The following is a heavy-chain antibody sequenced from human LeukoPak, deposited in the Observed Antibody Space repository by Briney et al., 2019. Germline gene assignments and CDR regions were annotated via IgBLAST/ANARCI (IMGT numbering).Heavy chain of an antibody. Sequence: AGGSLRLSCAASGFTFSSYAMSWVRRAPGKGLEWASAISGSGGSTYYADSVKGRFTISRDNSKNTLYLQMNSLRAEDTAVYYCAKDGVDTAMVPWGQGTLVTVSS. CDR3: AKDGVDTAMVP. D-gene: IGHD5-18*01. CDR2: ISGSGGST. J-gene: IGHJ5*02. CDR1: GFTFSSYA. V-gene: IGHV3-23*01.